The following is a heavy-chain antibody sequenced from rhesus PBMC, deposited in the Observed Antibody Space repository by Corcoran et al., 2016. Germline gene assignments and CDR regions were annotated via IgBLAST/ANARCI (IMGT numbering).Heavy chain of an antibody. V-gene: IGHV4-143*01. J-gene: IGHJ3*01. Sequence: QVQLQESGPGLVKPSETLSLTCAVSRGSISGSYYWSWIRQPPGKGLEWIGGIYGSGGSTEYNPSLKSRVTISIDTSKNQFALNLISMTAADTALYYCARLSGIWAFDFWGQGLIVTVSS. CDR3: ARLSGIWAFDF. CDR2: IYGSGGST. D-gene: IGHD5-42*01. CDR1: RGSISGSYY.